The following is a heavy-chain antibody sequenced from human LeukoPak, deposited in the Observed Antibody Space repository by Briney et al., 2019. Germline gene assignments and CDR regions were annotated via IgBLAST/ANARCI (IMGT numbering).Heavy chain of an antibody. CDR3: ARGAYYYGSSGPLDP. D-gene: IGHD3-22*01. J-gene: IGHJ5*02. Sequence: SVKVSCKASGYTFTGYYMHWVRQAPGQGLEWMGWINPNSGGTNYAQKFQGRVTMTRDTSISTAYMELSRLRSDDTAVYYCARGAYYYGSSGPLDPWGQGTLVTVSS. V-gene: IGHV1-2*02. CDR1: GYTFTGYY. CDR2: INPNSGGT.